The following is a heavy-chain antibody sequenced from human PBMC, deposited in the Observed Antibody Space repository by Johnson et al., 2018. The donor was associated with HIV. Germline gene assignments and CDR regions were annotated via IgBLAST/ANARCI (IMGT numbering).Heavy chain of an antibody. J-gene: IGHJ3*01. V-gene: IGHV3-33*06. D-gene: IGHD6-19*01. CDR2: IRYDGSNT. CDR1: GFTFSSYG. Sequence: QVQLVESGGGVVQPGRSLRLSCAASGFTFSSYGMHWVRQAPGKGLEWVAVIRYDGSNTHYADSVKGRFTISRDNSKNALFLQMNSLRAEDTAIYYCSKSQVIAVAGTDDAFDFRGQGTMVTVSS. CDR3: SKSQVIAVAGTDDAFDF.